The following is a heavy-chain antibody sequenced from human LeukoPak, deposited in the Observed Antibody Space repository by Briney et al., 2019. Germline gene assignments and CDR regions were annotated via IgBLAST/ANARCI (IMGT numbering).Heavy chain of an antibody. CDR3: ARSGRGVDSFYFYMDV. D-gene: IGHD3-10*01. V-gene: IGHV3-21*01. CDR2: ISAGGDFV. Sequence: GGSLRLSCAASGFPFSTHSLNWVRQAPGKGLEWVSSISAGGDFVYYGDSVKGRFTMSRDNAKNSLYLQMNSLRAEDTAVYYCARSGRGVDSFYFYMDVWGKGTTVTVSS. CDR1: GFPFSTHS. J-gene: IGHJ6*03.